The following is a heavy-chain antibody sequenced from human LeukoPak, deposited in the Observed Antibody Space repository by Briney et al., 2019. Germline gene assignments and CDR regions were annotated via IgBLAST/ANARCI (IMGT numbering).Heavy chain of an antibody. Sequence: GGSLRLSCAASRFTFSSYAMHWVRQAPGKGLEWVAVISYDGSDKYYADSVKGRFTISRDNSKNTLYLQLNSLRADDTAVYYCACTYCGTTSCYGDDISWGQGTLVTVSS. CDR3: ACTYCGTTSCYGDDIS. CDR2: ISYDGSDK. D-gene: IGHD2-2*01. CDR1: RFTFSSYA. J-gene: IGHJ5*02. V-gene: IGHV3-30*04.